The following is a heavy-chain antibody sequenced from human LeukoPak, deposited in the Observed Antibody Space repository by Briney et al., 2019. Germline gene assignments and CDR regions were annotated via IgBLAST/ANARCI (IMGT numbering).Heavy chain of an antibody. V-gene: IGHV1-46*01. CDR3: VREDAHTYYFDF. J-gene: IGHJ4*02. CDR2: IKSTVDTT. CDR1: GYTFTSYH. Sequence: ASVKVSCKTSGYTFTSYHMHWVRHAPGQGLGWVAIIKSTVDTTVYAQKFQGRVTVTRDTSTSTIYMDLSSLSSEDTAVYYCVREDAHTYYFDFWGQGTMVTVSS. D-gene: IGHD2-2*01.